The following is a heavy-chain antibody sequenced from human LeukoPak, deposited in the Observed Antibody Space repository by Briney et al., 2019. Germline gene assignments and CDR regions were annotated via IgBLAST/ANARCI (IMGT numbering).Heavy chain of an antibody. V-gene: IGHV4-59*01. CDR2: IYCSGST. J-gene: IGHJ4*02. D-gene: IGHD1-26*01. CDR3: ARVLYSGSYHFDY. CDR1: GGSISSYY. Sequence: SETLSLTCTVSGGSISSYYWRWIRQPPGKGLEWIAHIYCSGSTNYNPSLKGRVTKSVDTPNNQFSLKLSAVTAADTAVYYCARVLYSGSYHFDYWGQGTLVTVSS.